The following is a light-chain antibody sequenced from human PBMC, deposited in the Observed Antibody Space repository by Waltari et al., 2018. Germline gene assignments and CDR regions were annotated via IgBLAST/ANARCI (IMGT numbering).Light chain of an antibody. CDR3: ASWDDSLSGGI. V-gene: IGLV1-47*01. Sequence: QSVLTQPPSASGPPGQRVTISCSGSSSNIGSNFVYWYQQFPGTAPKLLIVRNNPRPSVVPDRFSGSKSGSSASLAISGLRSDDEAHYYWASWDDSLSGGIFGGGTEVTVL. CDR2: RNN. J-gene: IGLJ2*01. CDR1: SSNIGSNF.